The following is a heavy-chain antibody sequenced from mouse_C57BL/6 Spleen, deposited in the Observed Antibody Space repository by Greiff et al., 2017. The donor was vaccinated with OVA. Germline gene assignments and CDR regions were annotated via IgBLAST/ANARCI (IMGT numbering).Heavy chain of an antibody. V-gene: IGHV1-64*01. D-gene: IGHD1-1*01. CDR1: GYTFTSYW. CDR2: IHPNSGST. Sequence: QVQLQQPGAELVKPGASVKLSCKASGYTFTSYWMHWVKQRPGQGLEWIGMIHPNSGSTNYNEKFKSKATLTVDKSSSTAYMQLSSLTSEDSAVDYCARSLITTVVPYAMDYWGQGTSVTVSS. J-gene: IGHJ4*01. CDR3: ARSLITTVVPYAMDY.